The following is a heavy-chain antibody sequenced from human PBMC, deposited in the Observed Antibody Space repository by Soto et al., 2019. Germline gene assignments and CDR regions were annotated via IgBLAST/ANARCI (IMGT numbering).Heavy chain of an antibody. J-gene: IGHJ4*02. V-gene: IGHV3-64*01. CDR3: ARVGGGSSWGYFYY. Sequence: EVQLVESGGGLVQPGGSLRLSCAASGFTFSSYAMHWVSQAPGKGLEYVSAISSNGGSTYYANSVKGRFTISRDNSKNTLYLQMGSLRAEDMAVYYCARVGGGSSWGYFYYWGQGTLVTVSS. CDR2: ISSNGGST. D-gene: IGHD6-6*01. CDR1: GFTFSSYA.